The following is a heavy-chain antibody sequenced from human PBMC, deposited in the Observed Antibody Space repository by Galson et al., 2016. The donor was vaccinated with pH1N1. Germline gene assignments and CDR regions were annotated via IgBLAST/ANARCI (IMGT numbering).Heavy chain of an antibody. J-gene: IGHJ4*02. D-gene: IGHD6-19*01. Sequence: LRLSCAASGFSFNRYWMSWLRQAPGKGLEWVANIKEDGTDKYYVDSVKGRFTVSRDNAKNSLYLQMNSLSAGDTAVYYCAKENRGLAGSYWGQGTLVTVSS. V-gene: IGHV3-7*01. CDR3: AKENRGLAGSY. CDR1: GFSFNRYW. CDR2: IKEDGTDK.